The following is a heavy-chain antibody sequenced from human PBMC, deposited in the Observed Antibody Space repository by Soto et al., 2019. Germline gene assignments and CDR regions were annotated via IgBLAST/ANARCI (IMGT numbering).Heavy chain of an antibody. CDR2: VFYTGTT. CDR1: GGSTSRYH. V-gene: IGHV4-59*01. D-gene: IGHD3-22*01. J-gene: IGHJ4*02. Sequence: QVQLQESGPGLVKASETLSLTCTVSGGSTSRYHWGWVRQPPGQGLEWVGYVFYTGTTRDNPSLSARVTMSVDTSRNLFSLKLSSVTAADTAVYYCARLLYHDTSGLQYYYFDLWGQGTLVTVSS. CDR3: ARLLYHDTSGLQYYYFDL.